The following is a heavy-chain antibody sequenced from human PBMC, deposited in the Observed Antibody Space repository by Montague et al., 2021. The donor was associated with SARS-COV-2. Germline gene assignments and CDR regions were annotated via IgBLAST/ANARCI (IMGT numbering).Heavy chain of an antibody. D-gene: IGHD4-23*01. CDR1: GGSFSGYY. J-gene: IGHJ4*02. V-gene: IGHV4-34*01. CDR3: ARWDPQTLTLIGLRGKSASDY. CDR2: INHSGTT. Sequence: SETLSLTCAVYGGSFSGYYWTWIRQSPGKGLEWIVEINHSGTTNYNFNPSLRSRVTISVDTSKSQFSLKSSSVTAADTGVYYCARWDPQTLTLIGLRGKSASDYWGQGTLVTVSS.